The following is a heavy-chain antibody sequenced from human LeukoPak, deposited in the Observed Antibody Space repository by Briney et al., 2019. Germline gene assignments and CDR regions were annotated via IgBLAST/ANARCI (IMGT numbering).Heavy chain of an antibody. V-gene: IGHV4-38-2*02. Sequence: PSETLSLTCTVSGYSISSDHYWGWIRQSPGRGLEWIGSFYHSENTYYNPSLKSRVTISKDTSKNQFSLRLSSVTDADTAVYYCTRQSPKLTGDVDCWGQGTLVTVSS. CDR1: GYSISSDHY. CDR3: TRQSPKLTGDVDC. J-gene: IGHJ4*02. D-gene: IGHD3-9*01. CDR2: FYHSENT.